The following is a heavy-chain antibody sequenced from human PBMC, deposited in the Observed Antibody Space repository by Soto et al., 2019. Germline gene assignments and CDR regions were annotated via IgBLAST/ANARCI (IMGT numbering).Heavy chain of an antibody. Sequence: GGSLRLSCAASGFTFSSYWMSWVRQAPGKGLEWVANIKQDGSEKYYVDSVKGRFTISRDNAKNSLYLQMNSLRAEDTAVYYCARLFGFPTLNYYYYYMDVWGKGTTVTVSS. CDR2: IKQDGSEK. V-gene: IGHV3-7*01. J-gene: IGHJ6*03. CDR1: GFTFSSYW. CDR3: ARLFGFPTLNYYYYYMDV. D-gene: IGHD3-3*01.